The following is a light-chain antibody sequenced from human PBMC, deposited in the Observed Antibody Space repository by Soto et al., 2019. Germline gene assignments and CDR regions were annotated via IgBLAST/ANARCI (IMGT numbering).Light chain of an antibody. Sequence: EIMLRQSPATLSVSQGERVTLSSRAIQSVTTNLAWYQQKPGQSPRLLIYGASTRASGIPARFSGRGSGTDFTLNITMLQSEDFAIYYCQQYDNWLWTFGQGTKVDTK. CDR2: GAS. J-gene: IGKJ1*01. CDR3: QQYDNWLWT. CDR1: QSVTTN. V-gene: IGKV3-15*01.